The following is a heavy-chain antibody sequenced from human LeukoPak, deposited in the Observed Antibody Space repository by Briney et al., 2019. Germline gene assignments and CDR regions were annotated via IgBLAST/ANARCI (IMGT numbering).Heavy chain of an antibody. J-gene: IGHJ4*02. Sequence: SETLTLTCAVYGGSFSGYYWSWIRQPPGKGLEWIGEINHSGSTNYNPSLKSRVTISVDTSKNQFSLKLSSVTAADTAVYYCARDIAVAGSDYWGQGTLVTVSS. CDR3: ARDIAVAGSDY. CDR2: INHSGST. D-gene: IGHD6-19*01. CDR1: GGSFSGYY. V-gene: IGHV4-34*01.